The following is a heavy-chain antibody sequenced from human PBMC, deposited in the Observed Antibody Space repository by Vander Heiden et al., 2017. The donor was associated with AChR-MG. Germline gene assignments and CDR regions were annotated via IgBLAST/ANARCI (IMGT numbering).Heavy chain of an antibody. J-gene: IGHJ4*02. CDR1: GFTFSGYG. D-gene: IGHD4-17*01. Sequence: QVQLVESGGGVVQPGRSLRLSCAASGFTFSGYGMHWVRQAPGKGLEWVAVISYDGSNKYYADSVKGRFTISRDNSKNTLYLQMNSLRAEDTAVYYCAKDWPTGDYGVLEDYWGQGTLVTVSS. CDR3: AKDWPTGDYGVLEDY. V-gene: IGHV3-30*18. CDR2: ISYDGSNK.